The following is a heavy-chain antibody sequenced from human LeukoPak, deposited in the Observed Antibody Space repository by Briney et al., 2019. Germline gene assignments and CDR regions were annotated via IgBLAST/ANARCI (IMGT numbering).Heavy chain of an antibody. CDR3: AKKGYSYGWRDSYYFDY. D-gene: IGHD6-19*01. V-gene: IGHV3-30*02. Sequence: GGSLRLSCAASGFTFSDYGMHWVRQAPGKGLEWVAFIRSDGSNKYYADSVKGRFTISRDNPKVYLQMNSLRAEDTAVYYCAKKGYSYGWRDSYYFDYWGQGTLVTVSS. CDR1: GFTFSDYG. CDR2: IRSDGSNK. J-gene: IGHJ4*02.